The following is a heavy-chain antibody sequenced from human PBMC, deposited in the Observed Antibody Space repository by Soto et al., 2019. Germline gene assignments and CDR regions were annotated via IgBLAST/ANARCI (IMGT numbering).Heavy chain of an antibody. CDR2: IYPGDSDT. J-gene: IGHJ4*02. CDR1: GYRFSTYW. Sequence: GESLKISCKASGYRFSTYWIAWVRQMPGKGLEYMGIIYPGDSDTKYSPSFRGQITISVDKSISTAYLQWSSLKASDTAMYYCARQSGAVVAAMFDYWGQGSMVTVSS. CDR3: ARQSGAVVAAMFDY. V-gene: IGHV5-51*01. D-gene: IGHD2-2*01.